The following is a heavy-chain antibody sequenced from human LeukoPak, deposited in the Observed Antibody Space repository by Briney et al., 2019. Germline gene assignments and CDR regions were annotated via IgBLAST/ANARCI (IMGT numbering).Heavy chain of an antibody. CDR3: AGLTTMVRGVPID. CDR1: GGSISSSSYY. J-gene: IGHJ4*02. V-gene: IGHV4-39*01. D-gene: IGHD3-10*01. Sequence: PSETLSLTCTVSGGSISSSSYYWGWIRQPPGKGLEWIGSIYYSGSTYYNPSLKSRVTISVDTSKNQFSLKLSSVTAADTAVYYCAGLTTMVRGVPIDWGQGTLVTVSS. CDR2: IYYSGST.